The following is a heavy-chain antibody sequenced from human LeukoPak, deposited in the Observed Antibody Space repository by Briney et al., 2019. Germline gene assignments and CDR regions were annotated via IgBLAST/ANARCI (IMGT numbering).Heavy chain of an antibody. J-gene: IGHJ1*01. D-gene: IGHD3-10*01. V-gene: IGHV3-66*01. CDR3: ARDTDYYGSGRHGYFDH. Sequence: PGGSLRLSCAASGLTISNNFMGWVRQAPGKGLEWVSLIYSGGSTYSADSVKGRFTISRDNSKNTLHLQMNSLRVEDTAVYYCARDTDYYGSGRHGYFDHWGQGTLVIVSS. CDR1: GLTISNNF. CDR2: IYSGGST.